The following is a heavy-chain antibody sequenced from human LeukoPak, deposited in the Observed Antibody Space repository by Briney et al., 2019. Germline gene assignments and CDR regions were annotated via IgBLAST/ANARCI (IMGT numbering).Heavy chain of an antibody. CDR1: GFTFSSYG. Sequence: GGSLRLSCAASGFTFSSYGMHWVRQAPGKGLEWVAFIRYDGSNKYYADSVKDRFTISRDNSKNTLYLQMNSLRAEDTAVYYCAKAKDGYNYGRDAFDIWGQGTMVTVSS. CDR2: IRYDGSNK. J-gene: IGHJ3*02. D-gene: IGHD5-18*01. V-gene: IGHV3-30*02. CDR3: AKAKDGYNYGRDAFDI.